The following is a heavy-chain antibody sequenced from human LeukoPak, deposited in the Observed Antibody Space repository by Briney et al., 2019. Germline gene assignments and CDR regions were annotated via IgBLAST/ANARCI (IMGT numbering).Heavy chain of an antibody. J-gene: IGHJ4*02. V-gene: IGHV3-7*01. CDR2: IKQDGSGK. Sequence: GGSLRPSCAASGFTFSSYWMSWVRQAPGKGLEWVANIKQDGSGKYYVDSVKGRFTISRDNAKNSLYLQMNSLRAEDTAVYYCARGPRYCSGGSCYSAGYWGQGTLVTVSS. D-gene: IGHD2-15*01. CDR1: GFTFSSYW. CDR3: ARGPRYCSGGSCYSAGY.